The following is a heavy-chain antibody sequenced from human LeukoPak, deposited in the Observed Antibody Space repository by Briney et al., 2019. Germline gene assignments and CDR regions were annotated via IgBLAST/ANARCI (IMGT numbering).Heavy chain of an antibody. CDR2: IRSDGSNK. Sequence: PGGSLRLSCAASGFIFSSYGMHWVRQAPGKGLEWVAFIRSDGSNKYYADSVKGQFTISRDNSKNTLYLQMNSLRAEDTAVYYCAKDRMDIVVVVAATNWFDPWGQGTLVTVSS. CDR3: AKDRMDIVVVVAATNWFDP. J-gene: IGHJ5*02. CDR1: GFIFSSYG. D-gene: IGHD2-15*01. V-gene: IGHV3-30*02.